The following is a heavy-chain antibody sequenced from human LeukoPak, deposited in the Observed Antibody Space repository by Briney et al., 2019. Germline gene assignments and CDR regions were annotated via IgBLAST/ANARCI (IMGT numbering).Heavy chain of an antibody. CDR3: ARLRAKLGYCISTSCHGYFDY. Sequence: SETLSLTCTVSGGSITSTTYFWGWVRQPPGRDLEWLGTISYSWNTYYNPSLKSRLTLSVDTSKNQFSLNLNSVTAADTAIYYCARLRAKLGYCISTSCHGYFDYWAQGTLVTVSS. CDR2: ISYSWNT. D-gene: IGHD2-2*01. J-gene: IGHJ4*02. V-gene: IGHV4-39*01. CDR1: GGSITSTTYF.